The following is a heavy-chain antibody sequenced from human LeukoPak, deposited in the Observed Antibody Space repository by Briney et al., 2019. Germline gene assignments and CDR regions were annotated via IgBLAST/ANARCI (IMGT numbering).Heavy chain of an antibody. Sequence: PSEALSLTCADSGYSICSGYYWSWIRQPPGKGLGWIGSIYHIGSTYYNPSLKSRVTISVDTSKNQLCLKLSSATAADTAVYYCARVGIAAREWGFDYWGQGTLVTVSS. V-gene: IGHV4-38-2*01. CDR1: GYSICSGYY. CDR2: IYHIGST. CDR3: ARVGIAAREWGFDY. D-gene: IGHD6-6*01. J-gene: IGHJ4*02.